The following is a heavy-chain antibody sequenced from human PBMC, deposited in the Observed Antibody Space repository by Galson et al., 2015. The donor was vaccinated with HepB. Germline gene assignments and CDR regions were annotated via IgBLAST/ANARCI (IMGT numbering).Heavy chain of an antibody. CDR1: GYTFTGYY. D-gene: IGHD2-15*01. CDR2: INPKSGDT. V-gene: IGHV1-2*06. CDR3: ARGAPVGVVGGIQNNWFDP. Sequence: SVKVSCKASGYTFTGYYMHWVRQAPGVGLEWMGRINPKSGDTYYAQKFQGGVTLTRDTSIRTVYMELSRLRSDDTAVYYCARGAPVGVVGGIQNNWFDPWGQGTLVTVSS. J-gene: IGHJ5*02.